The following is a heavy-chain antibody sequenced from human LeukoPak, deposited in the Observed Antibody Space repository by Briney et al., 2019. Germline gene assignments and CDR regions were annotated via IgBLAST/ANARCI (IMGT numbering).Heavy chain of an antibody. J-gene: IGHJ4*02. CDR1: GGSISSSSYY. CDR2: INHSGST. CDR3: ARVGGLGILDY. V-gene: IGHV4-39*07. D-gene: IGHD7-27*01. Sequence: SETLSLTCTVSGGSISSSSYYWSWIRQPPGKGLEWIGEINHSGSTNYNPSLKSRVTISVDTSKNQFSLKLSSVTAADTAVYYCARVGGLGILDYWGQGTLVTVSS.